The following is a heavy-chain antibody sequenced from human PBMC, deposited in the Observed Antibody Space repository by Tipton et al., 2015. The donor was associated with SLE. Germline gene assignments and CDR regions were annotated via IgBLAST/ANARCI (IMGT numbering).Heavy chain of an antibody. CDR1: GGSFSGYY. CDR3: ARLGEGGDY. Sequence: TLSLTCAVYGGSFSGYYWSWIRQPPGKGLEWIGEINHSGSTNYNPSLKSRVTISVDTSKNQFSLKLSSVTAADTAVYYCARLGEGGDYWGQGTLVTVSS. V-gene: IGHV4-34*01. D-gene: IGHD2-15*01. J-gene: IGHJ4*02. CDR2: INHSGST.